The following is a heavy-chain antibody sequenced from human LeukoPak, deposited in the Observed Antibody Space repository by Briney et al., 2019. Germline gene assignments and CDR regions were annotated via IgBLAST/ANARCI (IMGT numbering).Heavy chain of an antibody. V-gene: IGHV3-7*03. J-gene: IGHJ4*02. CDR2: IKQDGSEK. D-gene: IGHD6-13*01. CDR3: ATSTAAAGTD. Sequence: PGGSLRLSCAASGFTFSNLWMSWVRQAPGKGLKWVANIKQDGSEKYYVVSVKGRFTISRDNAQNSLYLQMNSLRAEDTAIYYCATSTAAAGTDWGQGTLVTVSS. CDR1: GFTFSNLW.